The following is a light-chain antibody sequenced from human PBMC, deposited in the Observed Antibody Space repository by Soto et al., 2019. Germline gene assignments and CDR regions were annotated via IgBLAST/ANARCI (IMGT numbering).Light chain of an antibody. J-gene: IGKJ1*01. Sequence: EMVLTQSPGTLPLSPGERATLSCRASLSVASNYVAWYQQKPGQAPRLLIYAASGRATGIPDRFSGSGSGTDFALTISRLEPEYVAVYYCQQYGSAPWTFGQGTKVELK. CDR2: AAS. CDR3: QQYGSAPWT. CDR1: LSVASNY. V-gene: IGKV3-20*01.